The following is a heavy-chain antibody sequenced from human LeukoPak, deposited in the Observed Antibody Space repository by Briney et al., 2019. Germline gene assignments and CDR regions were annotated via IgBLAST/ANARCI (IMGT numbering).Heavy chain of an antibody. CDR1: GFIFSNHG. D-gene: IGHD3-22*01. V-gene: IGHV3-23*01. CDR3: AKDPYYYDSSGPTV. Sequence: GGSLRLSCAASGFIFSNHGMNWVRQAPGKGLEWVSTISGSGDSTYYADSVKGRFTTSRDNSKNTLYLQMNSLRAEDTAVYYCAKDPYYYDSSGPTVWGQGTLVTVSS. J-gene: IGHJ4*02. CDR2: ISGSGDST.